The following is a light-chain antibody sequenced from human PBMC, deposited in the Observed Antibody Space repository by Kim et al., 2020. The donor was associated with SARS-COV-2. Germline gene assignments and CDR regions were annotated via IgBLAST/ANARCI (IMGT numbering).Light chain of an antibody. V-gene: IGKV1-8*01. CDR3: QQYHSDPYS. CDR2: TTS. CDR1: QDIGIY. J-gene: IGKJ2*03. Sequence: SATKGDRVTSACRASQDIGIYLAWYQQKPGKAPKLLIYTTSNLNSGVPSRFSGSGSGTDFTLTISYVESEDFATYYCQQYHSDPYSFGQGTKLEI.